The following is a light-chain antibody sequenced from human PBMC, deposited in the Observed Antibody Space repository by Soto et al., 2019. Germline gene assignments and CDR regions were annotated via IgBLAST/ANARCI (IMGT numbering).Light chain of an antibody. CDR1: QNIRTY. CDR3: QQSYTTPVT. J-gene: IGKJ5*01. CDR2: AAS. Sequence: DIQMTQSPPSLSASVGDRVTITCRASQNIRTYLNWYQQKPGKAPKLLIYAASTLQSGVPSRFRGSGSETDFTLTISSLQPEDFATYYCQQSYTTPVTFGPGTRL. V-gene: IGKV1-39*01.